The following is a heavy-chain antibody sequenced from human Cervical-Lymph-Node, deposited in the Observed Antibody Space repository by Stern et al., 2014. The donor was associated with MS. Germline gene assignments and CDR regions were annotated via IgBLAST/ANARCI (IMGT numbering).Heavy chain of an antibody. CDR1: GDSINSGDFH. D-gene: IGHD4-17*01. Sequence: LQLQESGPGLVKPSETLSLTCTVSGDSINSGDFHWSWVRQSQGKGLEWLGYIYYSGTIYNNPSLKSRVTMSIDTSTNQFSLILTSVTAADTALYFCARMKTGLRENRGFDFWGQGTQVTVSS. CDR2: IYYSGTI. V-gene: IGHV4-30-4*01. CDR3: ARMKTGLRENRGFDF. J-gene: IGHJ4*02.